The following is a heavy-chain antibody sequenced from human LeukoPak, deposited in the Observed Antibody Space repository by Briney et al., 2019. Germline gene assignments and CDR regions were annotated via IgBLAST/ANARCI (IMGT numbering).Heavy chain of an antibody. CDR2: IYYSGST. CDR1: GGSISSGGYY. D-gene: IGHD2-15*01. Sequence: SETLSLTCTVSGGSISSGGYYWSWIRQHPGKGLEWIGYIYYSGSTYYNPSLKSRVTISVDTSKNQFSLKLSSVTAADTAVYYCARQVPDRGGTDYFDYWGQGTLVTVSS. J-gene: IGHJ4*02. CDR3: ARQVPDRGGTDYFDY. V-gene: IGHV4-31*03.